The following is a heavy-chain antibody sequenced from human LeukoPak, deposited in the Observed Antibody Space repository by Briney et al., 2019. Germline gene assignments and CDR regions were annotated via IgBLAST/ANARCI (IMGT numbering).Heavy chain of an antibody. J-gene: IGHJ4*02. CDR1: GYTFISYG. V-gene: IGHV1-18*01. Sequence: GASVKVSCKASGYTFISYGISWVRQAPGQGLEWMGWISAYNGNTNYAQKLQGRVTMTTDTSTSTAYMELRSLRSDDTAVYYCARAEDILTGYYSYFDYWGQGTLVTVSS. D-gene: IGHD3-9*01. CDR3: ARAEDILTGYYSYFDY. CDR2: ISAYNGNT.